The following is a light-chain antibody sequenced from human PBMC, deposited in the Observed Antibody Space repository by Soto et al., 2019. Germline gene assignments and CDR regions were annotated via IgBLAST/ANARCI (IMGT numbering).Light chain of an antibody. V-gene: IGKV3-15*01. J-gene: IGKJ2*01. CDR1: QSVSMN. Sequence: EIVMTQSPATLAVSPGERATLSCRASQSVSMNLAWYQQKPGQAPRLLIHGASTRATGIPGRFSGSGSGTEFTITISSLQSEDFAVYYCQQYNSWPPHTFGQGTKVEI. CDR2: GAS. CDR3: QQYNSWPPHT.